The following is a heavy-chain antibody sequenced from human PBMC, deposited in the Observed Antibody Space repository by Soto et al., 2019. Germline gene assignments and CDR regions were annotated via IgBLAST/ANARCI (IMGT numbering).Heavy chain of an antibody. V-gene: IGHV3-33*01. CDR1: GFTFSSYG. CDR3: ASCIAAAGGGFDY. CDR2: IWYDGSNK. J-gene: IGHJ4*02. Sequence: QVQLVESGGGVVQPGRSLRLSCAASGFTFSSYGMHWVRQAPGKGLEWVAVIWYDGSNKYYADSVKGRFTISRDNSKNTLYLEMNSLRAEDTAVYYCASCIAAAGGGFDYWGQGTLVTVSS. D-gene: IGHD6-13*01.